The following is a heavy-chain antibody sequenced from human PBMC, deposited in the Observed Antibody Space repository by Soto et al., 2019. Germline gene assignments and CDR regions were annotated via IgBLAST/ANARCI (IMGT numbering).Heavy chain of an antibody. V-gene: IGHV3-11*01. Sequence: QVQLVESGGGLVEPGGSLRLSCAASGFTFSDYYMSWIRQAPGKGLEWVSYISSSGSTIFHAAAVKGRFNISRDNAKSALYLEMNSLRAEDTAVYYCASDPYYYYMDVWGKGTTVTVSS. CDR2: ISSSGSTI. CDR3: ASDPYYYYMDV. CDR1: GFTFSDYY. J-gene: IGHJ6*03.